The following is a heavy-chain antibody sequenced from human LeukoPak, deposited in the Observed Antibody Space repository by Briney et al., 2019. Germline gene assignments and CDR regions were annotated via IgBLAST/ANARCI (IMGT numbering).Heavy chain of an antibody. Sequence: PGGSLRLSCAASGFTFSSYWMHWIRQPPGKGLEWIGEINHSGSTNYNPSLKSRVTISVDTSKNQFSLKLSSVTAADTAVYYCARGYRYYDSSARDYYYYGMDVWGQGTTVTVSS. D-gene: IGHD3-22*01. CDR3: ARGYRYYDSSARDYYYYGMDV. V-gene: IGHV4-34*01. CDR1: GFTFSSYW. CDR2: INHSGST. J-gene: IGHJ6*02.